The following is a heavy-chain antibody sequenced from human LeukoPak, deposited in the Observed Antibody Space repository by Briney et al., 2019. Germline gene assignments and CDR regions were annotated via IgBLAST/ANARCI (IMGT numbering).Heavy chain of an antibody. D-gene: IGHD2-2*01. CDR1: GYTFTSYH. V-gene: IGHV1-46*01. Sequence: ASVKVFCKTSGYTFTSYHMHCVRHAPGQGLEWVAIIKSTGDTTVYAQKFQGRVTVTRDTSTSTVYMDLSSLSSEDTAVYYCVREDAHTYYFDFWGPGTLVTVSS. CDR2: IKSTGDTT. J-gene: IGHJ4*02. CDR3: VREDAHTYYFDF.